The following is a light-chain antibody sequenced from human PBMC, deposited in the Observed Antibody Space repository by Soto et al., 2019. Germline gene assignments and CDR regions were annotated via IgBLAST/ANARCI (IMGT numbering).Light chain of an antibody. J-gene: IGLJ1*01. Sequence: QSVLTQPPSASGSPGQSVTISCTGSSSDVGAYNYVSWYQQHPGKAPKLMIYEVTKRPSGVPDRFSGSKSGNTASLTVSGLQTEDEAEYYCASFGGSNVFGTGTKVTVL. CDR1: SSDVGAYNY. V-gene: IGLV2-8*01. CDR3: ASFGGSNV. CDR2: EVT.